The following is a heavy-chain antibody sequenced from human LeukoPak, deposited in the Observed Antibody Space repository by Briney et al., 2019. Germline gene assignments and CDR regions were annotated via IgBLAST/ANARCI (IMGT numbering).Heavy chain of an antibody. J-gene: IGHJ4*02. D-gene: IGHD1-26*01. CDR3: ASTSGSNDY. CDR2: TIPILGIA. V-gene: IGHV1-69*04. CDR1: GGPFSSYA. Sequence: ASVKVSCQASGGPFSSYAISWVRPAPGQGLEWMGRTIPILGIANYAQKFQGRVTITADKSTSTAYMELSSLRSEDTAVYYCASTSGSNDYWGQGTLVTVSS.